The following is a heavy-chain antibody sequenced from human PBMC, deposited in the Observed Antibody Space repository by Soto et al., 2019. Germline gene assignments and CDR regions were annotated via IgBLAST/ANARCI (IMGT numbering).Heavy chain of an antibody. CDR1: GFTFSSYA. CDR2: ISGSGGST. V-gene: IGHV3-23*01. CDR3: ANLHPSRVANF. J-gene: IGHJ1*01. Sequence: GGSLRLSCAASGFTFSSYAMSWVRQAPGKGLEWVSAISGSGGSTYYADSVKGRFTISRDNSKNTLYLQMNSLTAEDTAVYYCANLHPSRVANFWGQGTLVTVSS. D-gene: IGHD2-15*01.